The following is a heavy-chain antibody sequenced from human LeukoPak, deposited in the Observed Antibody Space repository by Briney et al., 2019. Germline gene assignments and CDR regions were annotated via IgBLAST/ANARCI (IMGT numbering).Heavy chain of an antibody. D-gene: IGHD3-10*01. CDR1: GFTFSSYG. J-gene: IGHJ4*02. Sequence: PGRSLRLSCAASGFTFSSYGMHWVRQAPGKGLEWVAVIWYDGSNKYYADSVKGRFTISRDNSKNTLYLQMNSLRAEDTAVYYCARDFVRFGESPYYFDYWGQGTLVTVSS. CDR3: ARDFVRFGESPYYFDY. CDR2: IWYDGSNK. V-gene: IGHV3-33*01.